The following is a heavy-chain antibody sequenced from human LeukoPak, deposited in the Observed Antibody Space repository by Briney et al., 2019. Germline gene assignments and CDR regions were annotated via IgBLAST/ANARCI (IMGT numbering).Heavy chain of an antibody. V-gene: IGHV3-30*18. J-gene: IGHJ4*02. Sequence: GGSLRLSCAASGFTSSSYGMHWVRQAPGKGLEWVAVISYDGSNKYYADSVKGRFTISRDNSKNTLYLQMNSLRAEDTAVYYCAKAAYYDSSLRDYFDYWGQGTLVTVSS. D-gene: IGHD3-22*01. CDR1: GFTSSSYG. CDR2: ISYDGSNK. CDR3: AKAAYYDSSLRDYFDY.